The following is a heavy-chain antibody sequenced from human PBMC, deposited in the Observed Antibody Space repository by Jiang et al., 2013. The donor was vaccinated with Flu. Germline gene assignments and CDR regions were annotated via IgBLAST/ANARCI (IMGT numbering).Heavy chain of an antibody. CDR3: ARGREAGSYYYGMDV. CDR2: IYDSGIT. J-gene: IGHJ6*02. V-gene: IGHV4-31*03. CDR1: GGSISTGGYY. Sequence: GSGLVKPSQTLSLTCSVSGGSISTGGYYWSWLRQHPGKGLEWIGYIYDSGITYYNPSLRSRVSLSIDTSKNQFSLKLNSVTAADTAVYYCARGREAGSYYYGMDVWGPGTTVTVSS. D-gene: IGHD1-26*01.